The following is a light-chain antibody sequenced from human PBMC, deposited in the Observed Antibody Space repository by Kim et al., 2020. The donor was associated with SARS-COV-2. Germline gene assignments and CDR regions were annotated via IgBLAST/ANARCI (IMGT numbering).Light chain of an antibody. CDR2: DAS. Sequence: EIVMTQSPATLSVSPGERATLSCRASQSVRSNLAWYQQKPGQAPRLLIYDASARATGIPARFSGTGSETEFTLTISSLQSEDFAVYYCQQYNNWRTFGQGTKVDIK. V-gene: IGKV3-15*01. CDR3: QQYNNWRT. CDR1: QSVRSN. J-gene: IGKJ1*01.